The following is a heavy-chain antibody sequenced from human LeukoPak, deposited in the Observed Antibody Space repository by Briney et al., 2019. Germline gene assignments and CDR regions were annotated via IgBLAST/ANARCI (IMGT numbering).Heavy chain of an antibody. CDR3: AKHTSTRYYYYMDV. Sequence: GGSLRLSCAASGFTFSSYGMHWVRQAPGKGLEWVAVISYDGSNKYYADPVKGRFTISRDNSKNTLYLQMNSLRAEDTAVYYCAKHTSTRYYYYMDVWGKGTTVTVSS. CDR1: GFTFSSYG. D-gene: IGHD2-2*02. CDR2: ISYDGSNK. J-gene: IGHJ6*03. V-gene: IGHV3-30*18.